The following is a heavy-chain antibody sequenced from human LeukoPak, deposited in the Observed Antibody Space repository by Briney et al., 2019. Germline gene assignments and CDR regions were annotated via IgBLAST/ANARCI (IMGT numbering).Heavy chain of an antibody. Sequence: ASVKVSCKASGYTFTSYAMHWVRQAPGQRLEWMGWINAGNGNTKYSQKFQGRVTITRATSASTAYMELSSLRSEDTAVYYCARVGNSGSFLYYFDYWGQGTLVTVSS. CDR2: INAGNGNT. CDR3: ARVGNSGSFLYYFDY. D-gene: IGHD1-26*01. J-gene: IGHJ4*02. CDR1: GYTFTSYA. V-gene: IGHV1-3*01.